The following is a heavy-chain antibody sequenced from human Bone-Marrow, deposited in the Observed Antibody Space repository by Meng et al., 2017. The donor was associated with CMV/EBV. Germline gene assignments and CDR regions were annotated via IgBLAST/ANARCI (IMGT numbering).Heavy chain of an antibody. V-gene: IGHV1-2*02. J-gene: IGHJ5*02. CDR2: INPNSGDT. Sequence: ASVKVSCKASGYTFTVYYMHWVRQAPGQGLEWMGWINPNSGDTNYAQNFQGRVTMTRDTFFSTSYMELSTLKSDDTAVYYCARGVGAAWFDPWGQGTLVTVSS. CDR1: GYTFTVYY. D-gene: IGHD3-16*01. CDR3: ARGVGAAWFDP.